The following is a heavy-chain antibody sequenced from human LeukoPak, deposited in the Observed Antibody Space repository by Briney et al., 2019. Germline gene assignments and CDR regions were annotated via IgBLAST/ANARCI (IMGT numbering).Heavy chain of an antibody. V-gene: IGHV3-21*01. J-gene: IGHJ4*02. D-gene: IGHD3-22*01. CDR1: GFTFSSYS. Sequence: GGSLRLSCAASGFTFSSYSMNWVRQAPGKGLEWVSSISSSGSYIYYADSVKGRFTFSRDNAKNSLYLQMDSLRAEDTAVYYCARRRSGLVLDYWGQGTLVTVSS. CDR2: ISSSGSYI. CDR3: ARRRSGLVLDY.